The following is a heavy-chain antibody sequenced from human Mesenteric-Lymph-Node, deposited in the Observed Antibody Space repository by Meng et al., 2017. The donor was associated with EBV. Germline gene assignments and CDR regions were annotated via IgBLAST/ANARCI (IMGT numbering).Heavy chain of an antibody. CDR3: VHKNFHDTGGYYDFDY. V-gene: IGHV2-5*02. Sequence: ITLQSSRPTLMNPHRAFATTSCCSVESCHHGGVAQVWILHPPVKAPEWLRLTYWDDDLRYSPSLKSILTITKDTSKNQVFLKMTNMDPVDTATYYCVHKNFHDTGGYYDFDYWGQGTLVTVSS. CDR1: VESCHHGGVA. D-gene: IGHD3-22*01. CDR2: TYWDDDL. J-gene: IGHJ4*02.